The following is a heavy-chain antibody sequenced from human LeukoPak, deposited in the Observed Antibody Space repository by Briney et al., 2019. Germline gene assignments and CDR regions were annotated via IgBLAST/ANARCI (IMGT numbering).Heavy chain of an antibody. CDR1: GYSFTSYW. V-gene: IGHV5-51*01. J-gene: IGHJ4*02. Sequence: PGESLKISCKGSGYSFTSYWIGWVRQMPGKGLEWMGIIYPGDSDTRYSPSFQGQVTISADKSISTAYLQWSSLKASDADMYSCERHVLNETTAVGFDDWGQGTLVTVSS. CDR3: ERHVLNETTAVGFDD. CDR2: IYPGDSDT. D-gene: IGHD4-17*01.